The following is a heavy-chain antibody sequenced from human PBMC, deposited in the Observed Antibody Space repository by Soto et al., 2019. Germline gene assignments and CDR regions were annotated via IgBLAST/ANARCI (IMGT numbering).Heavy chain of an antibody. CDR3: VRDSRFRSLDY. CDR1: GFTFSDHY. V-gene: IGHV3-72*01. CDR2: VRNKANSYST. J-gene: IGHJ4*02. Sequence: EVQLVESGGGLVQPGGSLRLSCVVSGFTFSDHYMDWVRQAPGKGLEYIGRVRNKANSYSTEYAASVKGRFTISRDDSKNSLYLQMNSLKTEDTAVYYCVRDSRFRSLDYWGQGTLVTVSS. D-gene: IGHD2-2*01.